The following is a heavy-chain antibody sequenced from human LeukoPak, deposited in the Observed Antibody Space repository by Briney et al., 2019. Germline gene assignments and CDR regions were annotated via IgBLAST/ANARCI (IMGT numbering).Heavy chain of an antibody. CDR3: AREPGIAVAGTFSGWFDP. V-gene: IGHV3-21*01. J-gene: IGHJ5*02. CDR1: GFTFSSYS. CDR2: ISSSSSYI. D-gene: IGHD6-19*01. Sequence: GGSLRLSCAASGFTFSSYSMNWVRQAPGKGLDWVSSISSSSSYIYYADSVKGRFTISRDNAKNSLYLQMNSLRAEDTAVYYCAREPGIAVAGTFSGWFDPWGQGTLVTVSS.